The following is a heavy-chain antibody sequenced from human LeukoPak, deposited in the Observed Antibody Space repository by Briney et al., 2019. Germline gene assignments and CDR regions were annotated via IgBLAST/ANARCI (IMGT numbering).Heavy chain of an antibody. CDR3: ARPIRGYSYGMDS. CDR1: GGSISSSSYY. V-gene: IGHV4-39*01. J-gene: IGHJ4*02. D-gene: IGHD5-18*01. CDR2: IYYSGST. Sequence: SETLSLTCTVSGGSISSSSYYWGWIRQPPGKGLEWIGSIYYSGSTYYNPSLKSRVTISVDTSKNQFSLKLTSVTAADTAVYYCARPIRGYSYGMDSWGQGTLVTVSS.